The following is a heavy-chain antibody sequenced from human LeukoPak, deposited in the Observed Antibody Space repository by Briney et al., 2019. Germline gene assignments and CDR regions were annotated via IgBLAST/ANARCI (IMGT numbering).Heavy chain of an antibody. CDR3: SARLRFLELSHPGH. J-gene: IGHJ4*02. D-gene: IGHD3-3*01. CDR1: GYTFTSYG. V-gene: IGHV1-18*01. Sequence: AASVKVSCKASGYTFTSYGISWVRQAPGQGLEWMGWISAYNGNTNYAQKFQGRVTITADESTSTAYMELSSLRSEDTAVYYCSARLRFLELSHPGHWGQGTLVTVSS. CDR2: ISAYNGNT.